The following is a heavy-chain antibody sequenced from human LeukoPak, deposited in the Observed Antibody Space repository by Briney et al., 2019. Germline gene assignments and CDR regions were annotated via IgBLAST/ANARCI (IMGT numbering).Heavy chain of an antibody. CDR3: ARESASGSWPDC. V-gene: IGHV1-2*06. J-gene: IGHJ4*02. CDR1: GYSFSGHY. CDR2: IEPNSGAT. D-gene: IGHD6-13*01. Sequence: ASVKVSCKASGYSFSGHYLHLVRQAPGQGLEWMGRIEPNSGATDYAQKFQDRVTMTRDTSTGTAYMEVSWLRSGETAVYYCARESASGSWPDCWGQGTLVTVSS.